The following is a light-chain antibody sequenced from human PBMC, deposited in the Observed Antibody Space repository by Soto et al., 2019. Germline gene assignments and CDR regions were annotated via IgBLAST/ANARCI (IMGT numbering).Light chain of an antibody. CDR1: QSLSNNY. Sequence: EIVLTNSPGTLSLYTGERATLSCRASQSLSNNYLAWYQQKPGQAPRLVIYGASSRATGIPDRFSASGSGTDFTLTISRLEPEDFAVYFCQQYSSSPVTFGQGTKVDI. J-gene: IGKJ1*01. V-gene: IGKV3-20*01. CDR2: GAS. CDR3: QQYSSSPVT.